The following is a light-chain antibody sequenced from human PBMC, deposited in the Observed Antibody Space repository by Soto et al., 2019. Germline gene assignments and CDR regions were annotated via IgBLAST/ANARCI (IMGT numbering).Light chain of an antibody. V-gene: IGLV2-8*01. CDR2: DVS. CDR1: SSDVGGYNY. J-gene: IGLJ2*01. CDR3: SSYGGSNNLI. Sequence: QSVLTQPPSASGSPGQSVTISCTGTSSDVGGYNYVSWYQQHPAKAPKLMIYDVSERPSGVPDRFSGSKSGNTASLTVYGLQAEDEADYYCSSYGGSNNLIFGGGTKVTVL.